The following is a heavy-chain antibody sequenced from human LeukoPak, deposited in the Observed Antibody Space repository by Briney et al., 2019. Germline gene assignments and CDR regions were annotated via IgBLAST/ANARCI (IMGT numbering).Heavy chain of an antibody. V-gene: IGHV4-38-2*02. CDR1: GYSISSGYY. D-gene: IGHD2-2*02. J-gene: IGHJ6*03. CDR2: IYHSGST. Sequence: PSETMSLTCTVSGYSISSGYYWGWIRQPPGKGLEWIGSIYHSGSTYYNPSLKSRVTISVDTSKNQFSLKLSSVTAADTAVYYCARDLSVGYCSSTSCYSYYYMDVWGKGTTVTVSS. CDR3: ARDLSVGYCSSTSCYSYYYMDV.